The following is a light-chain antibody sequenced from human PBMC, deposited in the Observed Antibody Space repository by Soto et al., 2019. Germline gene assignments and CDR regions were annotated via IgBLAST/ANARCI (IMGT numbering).Light chain of an antibody. Sequence: EILMTQAPATLSVYPGDSATLSCSASHRVSSSYLAWYQQKPGQTPRLLIYGASNRATGIPDRFSGSGSGTDFTLTISRLEPEDFAVYYCQQYGRSGTFGQGTKVDIK. J-gene: IGKJ1*01. CDR1: HRVSSSY. CDR2: GAS. CDR3: QQYGRSGT. V-gene: IGKV3-20*01.